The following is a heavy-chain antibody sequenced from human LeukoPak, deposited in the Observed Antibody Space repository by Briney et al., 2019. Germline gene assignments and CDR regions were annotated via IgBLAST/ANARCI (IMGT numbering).Heavy chain of an antibody. V-gene: IGHV4-59*01. CDR1: GGSISDYY. Sequence: SETLSLTCTVPGGSISDYYWSWIRQPPGKGLEWIGCVYYSGRANYNPSLKSRVTISVDTSKNQFSLKLSSVTAADTAVYYCARVRSDGSGSYHNWFDPWGQGTLVTVSS. J-gene: IGHJ5*02. CDR3: ARVRSDGSGSYHNWFDP. D-gene: IGHD3-10*01. CDR2: VYYSGRA.